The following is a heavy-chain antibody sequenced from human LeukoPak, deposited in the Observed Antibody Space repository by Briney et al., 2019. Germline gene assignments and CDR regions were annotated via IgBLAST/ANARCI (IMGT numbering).Heavy chain of an antibody. Sequence: GGSLRLSCVSSGFTFSNYWMKWVRQAPGKGLEWVASINEDGSGKFSVGSVKDRITISRDNTRNSLDLQINSLTVEDTAIYYCARDDGDVWGKGTTVTVSS. CDR1: GFTFSNYW. J-gene: IGHJ6*04. CDR3: ARDDGDV. V-gene: IGHV3-7*01. CDR2: INEDGSGK.